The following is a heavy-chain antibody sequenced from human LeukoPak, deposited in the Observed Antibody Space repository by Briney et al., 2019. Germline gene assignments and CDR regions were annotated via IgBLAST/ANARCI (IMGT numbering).Heavy chain of an antibody. CDR2: INHSGST. D-gene: IGHD5-18*01. Sequence: SETLSLTCAVYGGSFSGYYWSWIRQPPGKGLEWIGEINHSGSTNYNPSLKSRVTISLDTSKNQFSLKLSSVTAADTAVYYCAISPLTAMVPYYMDVWGKGTTVTVSS. CDR1: GGSFSGYY. V-gene: IGHV4-34*01. CDR3: AISPLTAMVPYYMDV. J-gene: IGHJ6*03.